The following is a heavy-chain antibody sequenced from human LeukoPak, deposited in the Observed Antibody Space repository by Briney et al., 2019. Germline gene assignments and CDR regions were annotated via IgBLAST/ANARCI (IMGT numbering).Heavy chain of an antibody. Sequence: SETLSLTCAVYGGSFSGYYWSWIRQPPGKGLEWIREINHSGSTNYNPSLKSRVTISVDTSKNQFSLKLSSATAADTAVYYCARAARLVARAFDYWGQGTLVTVSS. J-gene: IGHJ4*02. CDR1: GGSFSGYY. CDR2: INHSGST. CDR3: ARAARLVARAFDY. V-gene: IGHV4-34*01. D-gene: IGHD6-6*01.